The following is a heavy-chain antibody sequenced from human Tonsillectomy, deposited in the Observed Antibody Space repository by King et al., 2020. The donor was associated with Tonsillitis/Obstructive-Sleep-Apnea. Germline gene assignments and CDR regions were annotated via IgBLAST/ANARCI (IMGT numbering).Heavy chain of an antibody. CDR2: ISYDGSNK. CDR1: GFTFRSYA. V-gene: IGHV3-30*01. D-gene: IGHD1-14*01. CDR3: ARDGRRGYYMDV. Sequence: VQLVESGGGVVQPGRSLRLSCAASGFTFRSYAMHWVRQAPGKGLDWVAVISYDGSNKYYADSVKGRFTIPRDNSHNTLYLQMNSLRAEDTAVYYCARDGRRGYYMDVWGKGTTVTVSS. J-gene: IGHJ6*03.